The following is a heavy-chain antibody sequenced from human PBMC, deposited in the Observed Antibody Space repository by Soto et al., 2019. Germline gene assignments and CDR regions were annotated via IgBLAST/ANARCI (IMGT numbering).Heavy chain of an antibody. CDR3: ARDYYYDSSGYYAGFDY. J-gene: IGHJ4*02. D-gene: IGHD3-22*01. CDR1: GFTFSSYS. V-gene: IGHV3-21*01. Sequence: PGGSLRLSCAASGFTFSSYSMNWVRQAPGKGLEWVSSISSSSSYIYYADSVKGRFTISRDNAKNSLYLQMNSLRAEDTAVYYCARDYYYDSSGYYAGFDYWGQGTLVTV. CDR2: ISSSSSYI.